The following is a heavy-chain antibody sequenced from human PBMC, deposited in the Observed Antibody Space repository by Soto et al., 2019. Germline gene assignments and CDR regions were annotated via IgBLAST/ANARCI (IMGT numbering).Heavy chain of an antibody. CDR3: ARGRPKVPAAHAYYYYGMDV. CDR1: GFTFSSYA. Sequence: QVQLVESGGGVVQPGRSLRLSCAASGFTFSSYAMHWVRQAPGKGLEWVAVISYDGSNKYYADSVKGRFTISRDNSKNTLYLQMNSLRAEDTAVYYCARGRPKVPAAHAYYYYGMDVWGQGTTVTVSS. D-gene: IGHD2-2*01. V-gene: IGHV3-30-3*01. J-gene: IGHJ6*02. CDR2: ISYDGSNK.